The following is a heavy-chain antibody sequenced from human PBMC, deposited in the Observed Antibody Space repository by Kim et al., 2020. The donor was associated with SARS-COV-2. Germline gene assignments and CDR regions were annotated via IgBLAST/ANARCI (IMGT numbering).Heavy chain of an antibody. J-gene: IGHJ3*02. D-gene: IGHD3-10*01. CDR1: GGSISSGGYY. CDR3: ARGGYYGSGSYYNAEPQHAFDI. CDR2: IYYSGNT. Sequence: SETLSLTCTVSGGSISSGGYYWSWIRQHPGKGLEWIGYIYYSGNTFYNPSLKSRVTMSVDTSKNQFSLKLSSVTAADTAVYYCARGGYYGSGSYYNAEPQHAFDIWGQGTMVTVSS. V-gene: IGHV4-31*03.